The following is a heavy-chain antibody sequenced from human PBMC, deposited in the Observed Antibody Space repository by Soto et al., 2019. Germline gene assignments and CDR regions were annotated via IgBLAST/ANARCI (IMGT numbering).Heavy chain of an antibody. V-gene: IGHV3-23*01. CDR1: GFSFDSDA. CDR3: AKVGPFYDILTGFLHIGTYYDY. D-gene: IGHD3-9*01. Sequence: QAGGSLRLSCAASGFSFDSDAMSWVRQAPGKGLEWVSLISGSGGKTYYADSVKGRFTISRDNSKNTLYLQMTNLRADDTAVYYCAKVGPFYDILTGFLHIGTYYDYWGRGTLVTVSS. CDR2: ISGSGGKT. J-gene: IGHJ4*02.